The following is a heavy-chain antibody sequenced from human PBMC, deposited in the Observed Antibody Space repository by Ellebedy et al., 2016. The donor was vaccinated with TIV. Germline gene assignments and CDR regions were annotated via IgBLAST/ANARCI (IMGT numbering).Heavy chain of an antibody. CDR3: SGAYGRATPKY. Sequence: MPGGSLRLSCTVSGGSISSYYWTWIRQPPGKGLEWIGYFYSSGSTDYKPSLKSRVAISVDTSKNQFSLKLSSVTAADTAVYFCSGAYGRATPKYWGQGTLVTVSS. D-gene: IGHD3-10*01. CDR1: GGSISSYY. J-gene: IGHJ4*02. CDR2: FYSSGST. V-gene: IGHV4-59*01.